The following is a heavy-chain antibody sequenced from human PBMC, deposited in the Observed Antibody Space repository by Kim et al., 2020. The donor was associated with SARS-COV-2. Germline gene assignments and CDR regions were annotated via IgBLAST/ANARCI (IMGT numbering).Heavy chain of an antibody. Sequence: GGSLRLSCAASGFTFSSYSMNWVRQAPGKGLEWVSYISSSSSTIYYADSVKGRFTISRDNAKNSLYLQMNSLRDEDTAVYYCARDGPDYYDSSGYYYGGGGDFDYWGQGTLVTVSS. J-gene: IGHJ4*02. CDR3: ARDGPDYYDSSGYYYGGGGDFDY. D-gene: IGHD3-22*01. CDR1: GFTFSSYS. CDR2: ISSSSSTI. V-gene: IGHV3-48*02.